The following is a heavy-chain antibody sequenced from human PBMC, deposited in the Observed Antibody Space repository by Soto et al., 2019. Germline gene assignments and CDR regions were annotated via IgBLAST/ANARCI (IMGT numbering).Heavy chain of an antibody. D-gene: IGHD5-18*01. V-gene: IGHV3-33*01. CDR3: ARDKGYSYGHFDY. CDR1: GFTFSSYG. J-gene: IGHJ4*02. Sequence: QVQLVESGGGVVQPGRSLRLSCAASGFTFSSYGMHWVRQAPGKGLEWVAVIWYDGSNKYYADSVKGRFTISRDNSKNTLYLQMNSLRAEDTDVYYCARDKGYSYGHFDYWGQGTLVTVSS. CDR2: IWYDGSNK.